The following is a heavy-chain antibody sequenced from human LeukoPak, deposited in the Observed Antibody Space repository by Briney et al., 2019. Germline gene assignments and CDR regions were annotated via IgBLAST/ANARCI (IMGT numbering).Heavy chain of an antibody. CDR1: GFTFSSYG. J-gene: IGHJ4*02. CDR3: AKVWTAYSDDYFDY. Sequence: GSLRLSCAASGFTFSSYGMSWVRQAPGKGLECVSSISGSGGSTNHADSVKGRFIISRDNSKNTLYLQMNSLRAEDTAVYYCAKVWTAYSDDYFDYWGQGTLVTVSS. D-gene: IGHD3/OR15-3a*01. V-gene: IGHV3-23*01. CDR2: ISGSGGST.